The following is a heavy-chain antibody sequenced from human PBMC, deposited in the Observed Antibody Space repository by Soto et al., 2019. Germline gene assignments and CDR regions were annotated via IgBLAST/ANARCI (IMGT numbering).Heavy chain of an antibody. CDR1: GFTFSSYW. CDR3: AKSYSSNWYDYFDY. Sequence: PCGSLRLSCAASGFTFSSYWIHFVRQAPGKGLVWVSRINSDGSSTSYADSVKGRFTISRDNAKNTLYLQMNSLRAEDTALYYCAKSYSSNWYDYFDYWGQGTLVTV. CDR2: INSDGSST. D-gene: IGHD6-13*01. V-gene: IGHV3-74*01. J-gene: IGHJ4*02.